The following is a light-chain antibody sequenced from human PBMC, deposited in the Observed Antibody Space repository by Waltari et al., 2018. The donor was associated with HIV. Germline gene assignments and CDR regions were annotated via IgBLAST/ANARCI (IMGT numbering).Light chain of an antibody. J-gene: IGLJ3*02. CDR3: QSADISSGV. V-gene: IGLV3-25*03. Sequence: SYELTQPPSVSVSPGQTARITCSGDALPQQYAYWYQQKPGQAPVLGIYKESKRPSGIPERFSGSSSGTTVTLTISGVQAEDEADYYCQSADISSGVFGGGTKLTVL. CDR1: ALPQQY. CDR2: KES.